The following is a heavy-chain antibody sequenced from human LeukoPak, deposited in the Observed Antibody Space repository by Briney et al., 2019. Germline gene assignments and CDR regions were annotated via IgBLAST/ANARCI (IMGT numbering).Heavy chain of an antibody. D-gene: IGHD6-19*01. J-gene: IGHJ3*02. CDR1: GGSISSSSYY. Sequence: PSETLSLTCTVSGGSISSSSYYWGWIRQPPGKGLEWIGSIYYSGSTYYNPSLKSRVTISVDKSKNQFSLKLSSVTAADTAVYYCARAHPDSSGWVDAFDIWGQGTMVTVSS. V-gene: IGHV4-39*07. CDR2: IYYSGST. CDR3: ARAHPDSSGWVDAFDI.